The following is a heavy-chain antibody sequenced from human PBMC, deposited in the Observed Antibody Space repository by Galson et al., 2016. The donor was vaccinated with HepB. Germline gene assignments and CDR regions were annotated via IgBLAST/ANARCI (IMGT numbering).Heavy chain of an antibody. CDR3: SKDFTMIVVPYYYYGMDV. J-gene: IGHJ6*02. CDR2: ISYDGINE. Sequence: SLRLSCAASGFTFCSFGMHWVRQAPGKGLEWVAVISYDGINEYFADSVKGRFTISRDNSKNTLYLQMNSLRAEDTAVYYCSKDFTMIVVPYYYYGMDVWGQGTLVAVSS. V-gene: IGHV3-30*18. D-gene: IGHD3-22*01. CDR1: GFTFCSFG.